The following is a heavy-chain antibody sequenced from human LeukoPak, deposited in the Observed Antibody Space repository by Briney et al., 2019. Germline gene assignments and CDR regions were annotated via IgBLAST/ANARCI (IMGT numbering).Heavy chain of an antibody. CDR2: IYYSGST. D-gene: IGHD2-2*01. CDR1: GASISSGGYY. V-gene: IGHV4-31*03. Sequence: SETLSLTCTVSGASISSGGYYWSWIRQHPGKGLEWIGYIYYSGSTYYNPSLKSRVTISVDTSKNQFSLKLSSVTAADTAVYYCARGGPVRYAVPPSFDPWGQGTLVTVSS. J-gene: IGHJ5*02. CDR3: ARGGPVRYAVPPSFDP.